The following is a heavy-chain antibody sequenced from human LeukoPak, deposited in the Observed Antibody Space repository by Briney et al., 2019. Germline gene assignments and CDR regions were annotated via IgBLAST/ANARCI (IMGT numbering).Heavy chain of an antibody. V-gene: IGHV5-51*01. CDR2: IYPGDSDT. CDR1: GYSFTSYC. CDR3: ARRALGYDSSGYYSTAPFDY. D-gene: IGHD3-22*01. Sequence: GESLKISCKGSGYSFTSYCIGWVRQMPGKGLEWMGIIYPGDSDTRYSPSFQGQVTISADKSISTAYLHWSSLKASDTAMYYCARRALGYDSSGYYSTAPFDYWGQGTLVTVSS. J-gene: IGHJ4*02.